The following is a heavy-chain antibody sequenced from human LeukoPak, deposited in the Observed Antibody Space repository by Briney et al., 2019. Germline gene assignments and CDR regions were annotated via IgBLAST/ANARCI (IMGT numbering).Heavy chain of an antibody. CDR3: AKGKYYFDY. CDR1: GFTFSSYG. V-gene: IGHV3-30*18. J-gene: IGHJ4*02. CDR2: ISYDGSNK. Sequence: GGSLRLSCAASGFTFSSYGMHWVRQAPGKGLEWVAVISYDGSNKYYADSVKGRFTISRDNSRNTLYLQMNSLRAEDTAVYYCAKGKYYFDYWGQGTLVTVSS.